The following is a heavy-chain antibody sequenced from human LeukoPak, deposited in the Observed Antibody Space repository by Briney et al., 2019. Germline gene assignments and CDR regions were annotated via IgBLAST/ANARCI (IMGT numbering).Heavy chain of an antibody. J-gene: IGHJ6*03. Sequence: SVKVSCKASGGTFSSYAISWVRQAPGQGLEWMGGIIPIFGTANYAQKFQGRVTITRNTSISTAYMELSSLRSEDTAVYYCARQSTSFYYYYYMDVWGKGTTVTVSS. CDR1: GGTFSSYA. CDR3: ARQSTSFYYYYYMDV. V-gene: IGHV1-69*05. D-gene: IGHD2-2*01. CDR2: IIPIFGTA.